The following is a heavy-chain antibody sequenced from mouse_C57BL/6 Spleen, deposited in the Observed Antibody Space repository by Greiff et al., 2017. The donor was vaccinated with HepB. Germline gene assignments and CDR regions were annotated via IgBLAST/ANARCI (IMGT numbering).Heavy chain of an antibody. CDR3: TYTDRLGY. J-gene: IGHJ2*01. D-gene: IGHD2-4*01. Sequence: EVQLQQSGAELVRPGASVKLSCTASGFNIKDDYMHWVKQRPEQGLEWIGWIDPENGDTEYASKFQGKATITADTSSNTAYLQLSSLTSEDTAVYYCTYTDRLGYWGQGTTLTVSS. CDR1: GFNIKDDY. CDR2: IDPENGDT. V-gene: IGHV14-4*01.